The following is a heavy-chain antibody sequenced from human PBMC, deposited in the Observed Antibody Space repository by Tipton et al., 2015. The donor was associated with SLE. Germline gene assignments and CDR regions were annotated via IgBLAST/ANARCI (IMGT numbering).Heavy chain of an antibody. CDR1: GFTYRWYA. V-gene: IGHV3-30*02. CDR2: LRADGSNK. Sequence: SLRLSCAAFGFTYRWYALHWVRQAPGKGLEGVAFLRADGSNKDYADSVKCRFTISRDNSKNTLYLQMNRLRAEDTAVYYCAGGTGAYLDHWGQGTLVTVSS. D-gene: IGHD3-16*01. J-gene: IGHJ4*02. CDR3: AGGTGAYLDH.